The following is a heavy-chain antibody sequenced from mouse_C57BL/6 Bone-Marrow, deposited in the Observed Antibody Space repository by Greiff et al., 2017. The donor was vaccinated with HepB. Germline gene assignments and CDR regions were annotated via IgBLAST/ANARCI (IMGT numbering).Heavy chain of an antibody. D-gene: IGHD1-1*01. CDR1: GYAFTNYL. J-gene: IGHJ4*01. Sequence: QVQLKESGAELVRPGTSVKVSCKASGYAFTNYLIEWVKQRPGQGLEWIGVINPGSGGTNYNEKFKGKATLTADKSSSTAYMQRSSLTSEDSAVYFCARRPPFYYGSSYAMDYWGQGTSVTVSS. CDR3: ARRPPFYYGSSYAMDY. V-gene: IGHV1-54*01. CDR2: INPGSGGT.